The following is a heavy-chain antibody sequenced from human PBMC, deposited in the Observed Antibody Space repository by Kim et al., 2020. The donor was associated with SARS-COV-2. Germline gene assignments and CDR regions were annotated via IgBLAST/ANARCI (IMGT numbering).Heavy chain of an antibody. D-gene: IGHD6-13*01. CDR3: ARAKGEYSSSWYARPPYYFDY. Sequence: SVKVSCKASGGTFSSYAISWVRQAPGQGLEWMGRIIPILGIANYAQKFQGRVTITADKSTSTAYMELSSLRSEDTAVYYCARAKGEYSSSWYARPPYYFDYWGQGTLVTVSS. CDR2: IIPILGIA. V-gene: IGHV1-69*04. CDR1: GGTFSSYA. J-gene: IGHJ4*02.